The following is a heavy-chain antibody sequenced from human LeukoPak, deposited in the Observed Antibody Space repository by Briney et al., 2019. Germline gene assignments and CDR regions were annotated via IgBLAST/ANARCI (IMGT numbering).Heavy chain of an antibody. V-gene: IGHV3-30*02. Sequence: PGGSLRLSCATSGFTFSFYGMHWVRQAPGKGLEWVAFIQYDGSYKFYADSVKGRFTISRDNSKNTLYLQMNSLRAEDTAVYYCAKAEVLGYCSSTSCPSYYYYMDVWGKGTTVTVSS. CDR2: IQYDGSYK. CDR3: AKAEVLGYCSSTSCPSYYYYMDV. J-gene: IGHJ6*03. D-gene: IGHD2-2*01. CDR1: GFTFSFYG.